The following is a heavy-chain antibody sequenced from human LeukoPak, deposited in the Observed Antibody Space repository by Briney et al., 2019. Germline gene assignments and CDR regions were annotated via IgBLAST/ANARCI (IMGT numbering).Heavy chain of an antibody. CDR2: IWYDGSNK. Sequence: GGSLRLSCAASGFTFSSYGMHWVRQAPGKGLEWVAVIWYDGSNKYYADSVKGRFTISRDNSKNTLYLQMNSLRAEDTAVYYCARAGNPWTADSWFDPWGQGTLVTVSS. CDR1: GFTFSSYG. CDR3: ARAGNPWTADSWFDP. V-gene: IGHV3-33*01. D-gene: IGHD3/OR15-3a*01. J-gene: IGHJ5*02.